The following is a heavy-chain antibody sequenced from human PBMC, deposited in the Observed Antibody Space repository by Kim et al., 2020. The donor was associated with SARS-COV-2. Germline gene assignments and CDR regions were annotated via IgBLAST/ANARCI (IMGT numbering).Heavy chain of an antibody. Sequence: YRTQYAGSVKGRFTVSRDDSKRSLDLQMNSLTPEDTAMYYCARDTATALDSWGRGTLVTVSS. V-gene: IGHV3-72*01. CDR3: ARDTATALDS. J-gene: IGHJ4*02. CDR2: YRT. D-gene: IGHD6-25*01.